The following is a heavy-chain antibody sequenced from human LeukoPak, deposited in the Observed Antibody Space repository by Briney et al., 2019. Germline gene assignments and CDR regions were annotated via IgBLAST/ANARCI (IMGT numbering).Heavy chain of an antibody. D-gene: IGHD3-22*01. Sequence: KFGDSLKISCKGSGYSFTNYWIGWVRQMPGKRLEWMGIIYPGDSNTRYSPSFQGQVSISADKSITTAYLQWGSLKASDTATYYCASARAVYDTSGDYAYYFDYWGQGTLVTVSS. CDR1: GYSFTNYW. CDR2: IYPGDSNT. J-gene: IGHJ4*02. CDR3: ASARAVYDTSGDYAYYFDY. V-gene: IGHV5-51*01.